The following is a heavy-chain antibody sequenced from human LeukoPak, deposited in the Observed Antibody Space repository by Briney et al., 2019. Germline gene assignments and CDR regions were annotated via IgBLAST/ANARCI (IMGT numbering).Heavy chain of an antibody. CDR3: ARGPNSSGFEY. CDR1: GGSISSYY. D-gene: IGHD6-19*01. CDR2: IYYSGST. V-gene: IGHV4-59*01. J-gene: IGHJ4*02. Sequence: PSETLSLTCTVSGGSISSYYWSWIRQPPGKGLEWIGYIYYSGSTNYNPSLKSRVTISVDTSKNQFSLKLSSVTAADTAVYYCARGPNSSGFEYWGQGTLVTVSS.